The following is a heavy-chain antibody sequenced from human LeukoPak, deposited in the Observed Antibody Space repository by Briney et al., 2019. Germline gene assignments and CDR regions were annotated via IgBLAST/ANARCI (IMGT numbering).Heavy chain of an antibody. Sequence: GGSLRLSCAASGFTFSKFAMSWVRQAPGKGLEWVAAISGSGGSTYYADSVKGRFTISRDNSKNTLYLQMNSLRAEDTAIYYCAKRVQLGRAYYFDYWGQGTLVTVSS. D-gene: IGHD1-1*01. CDR3: AKRVQLGRAYYFDY. CDR1: GFTFSKFA. V-gene: IGHV3-23*01. CDR2: ISGSGGST. J-gene: IGHJ4*02.